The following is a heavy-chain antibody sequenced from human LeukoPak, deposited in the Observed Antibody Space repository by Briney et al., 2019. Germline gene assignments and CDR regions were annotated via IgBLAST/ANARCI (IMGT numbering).Heavy chain of an antibody. CDR2: VHSSGST. D-gene: IGHD5-24*01. CDR1: GDTLRSSSYY. V-gene: IGHV4-39*01. J-gene: IGHJ4*02. Sequence: SETLSLTCTVSGDTLRSSSYYWGWIRQPPGKGLEWIGSVHSSGSTYYNLSLKGRVTISVDTSKNQFSLKLSSVTAADTALYYCARKRRDGYNPFDSWGQGTLVTVSS. CDR3: ARKRRDGYNPFDS.